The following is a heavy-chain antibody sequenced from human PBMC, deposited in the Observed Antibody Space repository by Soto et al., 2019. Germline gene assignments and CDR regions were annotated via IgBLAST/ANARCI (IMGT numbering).Heavy chain of an antibody. CDR1: GYSFTSYW. CDR3: ARRGYCSGGSCSYYYYYGMDV. D-gene: IGHD2-15*01. V-gene: IGHV5-51*01. Sequence: GESLKISCKGSGYSFTSYWIGWVRQMPGKGLEWMGIIYPGDSDTRYSPSFQGQVTISANKSISTAYLQWSSLKASDTAMYYCARRGYCSGGSCSYYYYYGMDVWGQGTTVTVSS. J-gene: IGHJ6*02. CDR2: IYPGDSDT.